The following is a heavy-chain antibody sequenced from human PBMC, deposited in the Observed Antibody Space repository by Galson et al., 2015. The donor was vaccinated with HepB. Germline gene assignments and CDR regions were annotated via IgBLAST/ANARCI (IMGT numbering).Heavy chain of an antibody. Sequence: QSGAEVKKPGESLRIFCKGSGYIFTSSWITWVRQMPGKGLEWMGRIDTSDSYTNYSPSFQGHVTISADKSFTTAYLQWSSLKASDSAMYYCARATLNRGVYMFDHWGQGTLVTVAS. D-gene: IGHD6-13*01. J-gene: IGHJ4*02. CDR3: ARATLNRGVYMFDH. CDR1: GYIFTSSW. V-gene: IGHV5-10-1*01. CDR2: IDTSDSYT.